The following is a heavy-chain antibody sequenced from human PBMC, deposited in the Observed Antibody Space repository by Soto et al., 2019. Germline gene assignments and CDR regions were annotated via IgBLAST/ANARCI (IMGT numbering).Heavy chain of an antibody. CDR3: ARTDNVGYYPP. CDR1: GESISSGYE. Sequence: SKTLSLTSAVSGESISSGYESAWIRQPPGKGLGWIGSFYHTATTYYNPPRKSAVTTSVATSENHIALKLNSVNVADSPVYYCARTDNVGYYPPCGQGRLVTVSS. D-gene: IGHD2-15*01. V-gene: IGHV4-38-2*01. J-gene: IGHJ5*02. CDR2: FYHTATT.